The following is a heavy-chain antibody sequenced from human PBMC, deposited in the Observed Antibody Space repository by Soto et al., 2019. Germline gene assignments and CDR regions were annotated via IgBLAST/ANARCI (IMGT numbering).Heavy chain of an antibody. Sequence: ASVKVSCKASGYTFTSYGISWVRQAPGQGLEWMGWISAYNGNTNYAQKLQGRVTMTRDTSTSTAYMELSRLRSDDTAVYYCARDQGSSWYEYYYGMDVWGQGTTVTVSS. J-gene: IGHJ6*02. CDR2: ISAYNGNT. CDR3: ARDQGSSWYEYYYGMDV. CDR1: GYTFTSYG. D-gene: IGHD6-13*01. V-gene: IGHV1-18*01.